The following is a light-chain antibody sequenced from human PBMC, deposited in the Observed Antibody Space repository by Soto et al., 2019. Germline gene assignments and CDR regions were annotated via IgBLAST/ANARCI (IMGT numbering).Light chain of an antibody. V-gene: IGKV3-15*01. Sequence: EIVMTQSPATLSVSPGERATLSCRASQGISSNLAWYQQKPGQAPRLLIYGPSTRATGIPARFSGSGSGTEFTLTISSLQSEDFAIYYCQQYNNWPLTFGGGTKVDIK. CDR1: QGISSN. J-gene: IGKJ4*01. CDR3: QQYNNWPLT. CDR2: GPS.